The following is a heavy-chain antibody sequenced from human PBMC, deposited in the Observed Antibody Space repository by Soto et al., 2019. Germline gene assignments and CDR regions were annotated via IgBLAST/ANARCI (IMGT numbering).Heavy chain of an antibody. CDR1: GGSFSGYY. J-gene: IGHJ4*02. V-gene: IGHV4-34*01. CDR2: INHSGST. D-gene: IGHD2-15*01. CDR3: ARGGVVVVAATTFDY. Sequence: QVQLQQWGAGLLKPSETLSLTCAVYGGSFSGYYWSWIRQPPGKGLAWIGEINHSGSTNYNPSLKSRATISVDTSKNQFSLKLSSVTAADTAVYYCARGGVVVVAATTFDYWGQGTLVTVSS.